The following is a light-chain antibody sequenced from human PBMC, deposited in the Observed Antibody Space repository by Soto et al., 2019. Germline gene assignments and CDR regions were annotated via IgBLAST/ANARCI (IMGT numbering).Light chain of an antibody. CDR3: NSYTSASTYV. V-gene: IGLV2-14*03. CDR1: SSDIGIYNF. Sequence: QSALIQPASVSGSPGQSITIFCTGTSSDIGIYNFVSWYQQHPGKAPKLMIYNVYSRPSGVSSRFSGSKSGNTASLTISWLQAEDEADYYCNSYTSASTYVFGTGTQLTVL. J-gene: IGLJ1*01. CDR2: NVY.